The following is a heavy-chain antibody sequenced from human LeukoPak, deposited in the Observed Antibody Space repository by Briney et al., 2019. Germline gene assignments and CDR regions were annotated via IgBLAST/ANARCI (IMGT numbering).Heavy chain of an antibody. V-gene: IGHV1-8*03. CDR3: ARAPVWTGYYYYMDV. J-gene: IGHJ6*03. CDR2: MNPNSGNT. Sequence: VASVKISCKASGYTFSSYDINWVRQATGQGLEWMGWMNPNSGNTGYAQKFQGRVTITRNTSINTAYMELSSLRSEDTAVYFCARAPVWTGYYYYMDVWGKGTTVTVSS. D-gene: IGHD3/OR15-3a*01. CDR1: GYTFSSYD.